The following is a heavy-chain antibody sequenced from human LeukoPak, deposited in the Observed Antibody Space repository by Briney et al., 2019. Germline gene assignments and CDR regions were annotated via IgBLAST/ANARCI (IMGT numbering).Heavy chain of an antibody. CDR1: GFTFSKYV. J-gene: IGHJ4*02. CDR3: AKAEGYCSGTWCFRWFDW. Sequence: GGSLRLSCAASGFTFSKYVMGWVRQDPGKGLQWVSIINGSGSFTSYADSVTGRLTISRENSQNTLYLQTNSLGAEDTAVYYCAKAEGYCSGTWCFRWFDWWGQGTLVTVSS. D-gene: IGHD2-15*01. V-gene: IGHV3-23*03. CDR2: INGSGSFT.